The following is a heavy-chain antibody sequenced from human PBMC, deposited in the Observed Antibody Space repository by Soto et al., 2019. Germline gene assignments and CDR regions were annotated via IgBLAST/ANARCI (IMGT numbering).Heavy chain of an antibody. CDR1: GSGFISSG. J-gene: IGHJ6*02. D-gene: IGHD2-15*01. CDR2: IVVASGQT. Sequence: SVKVSCKASGSGFISSGIQWVRQAHGQRLEWIGWIVVASGQTNYAQNFRGRVAIARDTSTATAYIELTGLTSEDTAVYFCSADRPDIGVGWWVWGQGTTVTVSS. CDR3: SADRPDIGVGWWV. V-gene: IGHV1-58*02.